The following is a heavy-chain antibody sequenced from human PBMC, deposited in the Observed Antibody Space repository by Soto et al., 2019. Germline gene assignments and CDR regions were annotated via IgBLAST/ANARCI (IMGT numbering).Heavy chain of an antibody. D-gene: IGHD4-17*01. CDR2: IFRSGNT. J-gene: IGHJ4*02. CDR3: ARIGTVSLDF. V-gene: IGHV4-4*02. Sequence: SETLSLTCTVSGGSISTGNWWTWVRQSPEKGPEWIGEIFRSGNTYYNPSFKSRVTISVDNSNNQFSLRLKSVTAADTAVYYCARIGTVSLDFWGPGTLVTVSS. CDR1: GGSISTGNW.